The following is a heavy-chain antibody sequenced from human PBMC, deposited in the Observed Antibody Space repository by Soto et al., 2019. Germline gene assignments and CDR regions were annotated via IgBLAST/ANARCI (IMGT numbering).Heavy chain of an antibody. CDR1: GGSFSGYY. J-gene: IGHJ4*02. V-gene: IGHV4-34*01. D-gene: IGHD6-19*01. Sequence: SETLSLTCAVYGGSFSGYYWSWIRQPPGKGLEWIGEINHSGSTNYNPSLKSRVTISVDTSKNQFSLKLSSVTAADTAVYYCARCGSRGCSDYWGQGTLVTVSS. CDR3: ARCGSRGCSDY. CDR2: INHSGST.